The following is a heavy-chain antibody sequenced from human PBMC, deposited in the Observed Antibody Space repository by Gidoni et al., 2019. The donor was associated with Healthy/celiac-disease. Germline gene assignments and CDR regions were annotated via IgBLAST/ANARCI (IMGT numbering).Heavy chain of an antibody. V-gene: IGHV3-30*01. J-gene: IGHJ4*02. CDR2: ISYDGSNK. CDR1: GFTFRSYA. Sequence: QVQLVESGGGVVQPGRSLRLSCAASGFTFRSYAMHWVRQAPGKGLEWVAVISYDGSNKYYADSVKGRFTISRDNSKNTLYLQMNSLRAEDTAVYYCARDLVAAAGTVPAYWGQGTLVTVSS. CDR3: ARDLVAAAGTVPAY. D-gene: IGHD6-13*01.